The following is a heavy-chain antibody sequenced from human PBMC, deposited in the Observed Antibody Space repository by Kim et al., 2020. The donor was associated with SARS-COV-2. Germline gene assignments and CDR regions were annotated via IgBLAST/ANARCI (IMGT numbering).Heavy chain of an antibody. CDR3: ARVRRATFHYGSGSPTPFDY. D-gene: IGHD3-10*01. CDR2: INTNTGNP. J-gene: IGHJ4*02. V-gene: IGHV7-4-1*02. CDR1: GYTFTSYA. Sequence: ASVKVSCKASGYTFTSYAMNWVRQAPGQGLEWMGWINTNTGNPTYAQGFTGRFVFSLDTSVSTAYLQISSLKAEDTAVYYCARVRRATFHYGSGSPTPFDYWGQGTLVTVSS.